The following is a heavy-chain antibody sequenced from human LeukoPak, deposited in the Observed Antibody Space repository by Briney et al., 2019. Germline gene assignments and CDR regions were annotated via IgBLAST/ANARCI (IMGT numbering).Heavy chain of an antibody. V-gene: IGHV3-21*01. Sequence: NPGGSLRLSCAASGFTFFTYTMNWVRQAPGKGLEWVSSISSRSTYICYADSVKGRFTISRDNARNSLYLQMNSLRAEDTAVYYCAREESGSSGWYDYWGQGTLVTVSS. J-gene: IGHJ4*02. CDR1: GFTFFTYT. CDR2: ISSRSTYI. CDR3: AREESGSSGWYDY. D-gene: IGHD6-19*01.